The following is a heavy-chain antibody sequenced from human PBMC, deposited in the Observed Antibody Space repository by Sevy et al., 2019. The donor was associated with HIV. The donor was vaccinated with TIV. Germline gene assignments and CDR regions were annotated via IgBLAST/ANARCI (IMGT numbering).Heavy chain of an antibody. V-gene: IGHV1-69*13. D-gene: IGHD3-10*01. CDR2: SIPIFGTA. CDR3: ARVTDHFYGSGSYYSQYYFDY. J-gene: IGHJ4*02. CDR1: GGTFSSYA. Sequence: ASVKVSCKASGGTFSSYAISWVLQAPGQGLEWMGGSIPIFGTANYAQKFQGRVTITADESTSTAYMELSSLRSEDTAVYYCARVTDHFYGSGSYYSQYYFDYWGQGTLVTVSS.